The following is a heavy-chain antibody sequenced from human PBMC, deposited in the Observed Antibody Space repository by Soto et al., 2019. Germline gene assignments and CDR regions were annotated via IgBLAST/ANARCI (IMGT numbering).Heavy chain of an antibody. CDR2: SNGDGSST. J-gene: IGHJ4*02. V-gene: IGHV3-74*01. CDR1: GFTFSSYW. D-gene: IGHD3-10*01. Sequence: GSLRLSCAASGFTFSSYWMHWVRQAPGKGLVWVSRSNGDGSSTSYADSVKGRFTISRDNAKNTLYLQMNSLRAEDTAVYFCAVLWFGELLPSDYWGQGTLVTVSS. CDR3: AVLWFGELLPSDY.